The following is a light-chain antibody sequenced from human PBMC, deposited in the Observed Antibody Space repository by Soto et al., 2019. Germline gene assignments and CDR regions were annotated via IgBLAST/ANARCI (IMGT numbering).Light chain of an antibody. CDR2: EVS. J-gene: IGLJ3*02. Sequence: QSVLTQPASVSGSPGQSIAISCTGSSSDVGAYNYVSWYQQHPGKAPKLLIYEVSNRPSGVSDRFSGSKSGNTASLTISGLQAEDEADYYCSSFISIHTLRVFGGGTKLTVL. CDR1: SSDVGAYNY. CDR3: SSFISIHTLRV. V-gene: IGLV2-14*01.